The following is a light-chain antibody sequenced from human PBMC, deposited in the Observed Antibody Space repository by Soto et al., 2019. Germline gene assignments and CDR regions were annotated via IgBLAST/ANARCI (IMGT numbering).Light chain of an antibody. Sequence: QSALTQPASVSGSPGQSITISCTGTSSDVGSYDLVSWYQQHPGKAPKLMIYDATKRPSGLSNRFSGSKSGNTASLTISGLQAEDEADYYCCSYAGSTTYVFGTGTKLTVL. CDR2: DAT. J-gene: IGLJ1*01. CDR1: SSDVGSYDL. V-gene: IGLV2-23*01. CDR3: CSYAGSTTYV.